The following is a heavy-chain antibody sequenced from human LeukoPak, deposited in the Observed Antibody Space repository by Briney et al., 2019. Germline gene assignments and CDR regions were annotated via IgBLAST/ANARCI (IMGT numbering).Heavy chain of an antibody. Sequence: PGGSLRLSCAGSGFTLSSSWMHWVRQAPGKGPVWVAHVSPDGNLANYADSVKGRFIISRDNAKNTLFLQMNSLRAEDTAVYYCARDLSFSPDHWGQGTLVPVSS. CDR3: ARDLSFSPDH. CDR2: VSPDGNLA. J-gene: IGHJ4*02. V-gene: IGHV3-74*01. CDR1: GFTLSSSW.